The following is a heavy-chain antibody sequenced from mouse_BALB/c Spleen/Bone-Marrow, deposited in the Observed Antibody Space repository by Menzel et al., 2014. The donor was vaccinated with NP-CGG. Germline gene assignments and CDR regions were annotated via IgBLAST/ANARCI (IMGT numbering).Heavy chain of an antibody. CDR2: IDPANGNT. CDR3: ARNTQFAY. V-gene: IGHV14-3*02. CDR1: GFNIKDTY. Sequence: EVQLQQSGAELVKPGASVKLSCTASGFNIKDTYMHWVKQRPEQGLERIGRIDPANGNTKYDPKFQGKATITADTSSNTAYLQLSSLTSEDTTVYYCARNTQFAYWGQGTLVTVSA. J-gene: IGHJ3*01. D-gene: IGHD5-1-1*01.